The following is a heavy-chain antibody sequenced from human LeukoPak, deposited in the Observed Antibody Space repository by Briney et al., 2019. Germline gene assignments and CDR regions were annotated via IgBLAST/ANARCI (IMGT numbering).Heavy chain of an antibody. CDR3: ARGALWFGDARDYYYYGMDV. CDR2: INPSGGST. J-gene: IGHJ6*02. Sequence: ASVKVSCKASGYTFTSYYMHWVRQAPGQGLEWMGIINPSGGSTSYAQKFQGRVTMTRDTPTSTVYMELSSLRSEDTAVYYCARGALWFGDARDYYYYGMDVWGQGTTVTVSS. CDR1: GYTFTSYY. V-gene: IGHV1-46*03. D-gene: IGHD3-10*01.